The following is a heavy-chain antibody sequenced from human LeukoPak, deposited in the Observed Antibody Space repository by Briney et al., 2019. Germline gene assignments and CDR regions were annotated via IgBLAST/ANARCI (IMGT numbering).Heavy chain of an antibody. D-gene: IGHD3-22*01. CDR2: IFYSGST. CDR3: VREYYYDSSSRVGAFDI. J-gene: IGHJ3*02. Sequence: SETLSLTCTVSGVSISSYYWSWIRQPPGKGREWSGYIFYSGSTNYNPSLKSRVTISVDTSKNQFSLKLSSVTAADAAVYYCVREYYYDSSSRVGAFDIWGQGTKVTVSS. CDR1: GVSISSYY. V-gene: IGHV4-59*08.